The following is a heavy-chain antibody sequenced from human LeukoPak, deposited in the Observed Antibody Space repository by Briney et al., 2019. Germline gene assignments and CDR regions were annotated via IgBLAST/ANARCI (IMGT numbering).Heavy chain of an antibody. J-gene: IGHJ4*02. CDR3: ARGDAFSGDH. CDR2: IHPEGDEK. Sequence: PGGSLRLSCVASGFTFGNFWMSWVRHSPGRGLEWVANIHPEGDEKYRVESVMGRFTISRDNAESSLFLQMNGLRAEDTAVYYCARGDAFSGDHWGQGTLVTVSS. CDR1: GFTFGNFW. V-gene: IGHV3-7*04.